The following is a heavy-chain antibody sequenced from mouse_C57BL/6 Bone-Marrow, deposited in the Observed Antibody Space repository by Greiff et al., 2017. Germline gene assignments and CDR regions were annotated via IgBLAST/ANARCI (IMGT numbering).Heavy chain of an antibody. V-gene: IGHV6-3*01. D-gene: IGHD1-1*01. Sequence: EVQVVESGGGLVQPGGSMKLSCVASGFTFSNYWMNWVRQSPEKGLEWVAQIRLKSDNYATHYAESVKGRFTISRDDSKSSVYLQMNNLRAEDTGMYYCTIYYYFDYWGQGTTLTVSS. CDR2: IRLKSDNYAT. CDR1: GFTFSNYW. CDR3: TIYYYFDY. J-gene: IGHJ2*01.